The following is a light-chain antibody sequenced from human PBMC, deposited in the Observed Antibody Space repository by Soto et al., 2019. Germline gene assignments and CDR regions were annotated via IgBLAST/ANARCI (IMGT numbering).Light chain of an antibody. J-gene: IGLJ3*02. V-gene: IGLV2-23*01. CDR2: EGT. Sequence: QPVLTQPASVSGSPGQSITISCTGTSSDVGTYNLVSWYQHHPGKAPKLMVYEGTKRPSGVSNRFSGSKSGNTASLTISGLQAEDEADYFCCSYAGTSTLVFGGGTKLTVL. CDR1: SSDVGTYNL. CDR3: CSYAGTSTLV.